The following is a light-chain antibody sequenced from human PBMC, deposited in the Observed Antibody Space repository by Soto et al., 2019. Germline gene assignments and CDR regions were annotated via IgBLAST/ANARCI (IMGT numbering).Light chain of an antibody. CDR2: AAS. CDR1: QGVSW. J-gene: IGKJ2*01. Sequence: DIQMTQSQSSVSASVGDRVTITCRASQGVSWLAWYQQKPGKAPKLLIYAASSLQSGVPSRFSGSGSGTDFTFTISSLQPEDVATYFCQQLNSFPPTFGQGTKVAIK. CDR3: QQLNSFPPT. V-gene: IGKV1-12*01.